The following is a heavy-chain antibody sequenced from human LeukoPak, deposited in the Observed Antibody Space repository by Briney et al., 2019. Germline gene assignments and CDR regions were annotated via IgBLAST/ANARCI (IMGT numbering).Heavy chain of an antibody. V-gene: IGHV7-4-1*02. J-gene: IGHJ6*03. Sequence: VASVKVSCKASGYSLTSYALNWVRQAPGQGFGWMGWINTNTGSPTYAQGFTGPFVSSLDTSVSTAHLQISSLKAEDTAVYFCARGRGASSGSGSHGTTSSYYMDVWGKGTTVTVSS. CDR1: GYSLTSYA. D-gene: IGHD3-10*01. CDR3: ARGRGASSGSGSHGTTSSYYMDV. CDR2: INTNTGSP.